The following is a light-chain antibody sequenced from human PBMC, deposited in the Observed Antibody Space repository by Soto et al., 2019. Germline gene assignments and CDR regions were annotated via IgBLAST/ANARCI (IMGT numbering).Light chain of an antibody. CDR2: AAS. J-gene: IGKJ4*01. CDR3: QQSYSIPLT. V-gene: IGKV1-39*01. Sequence: DIQMTQSPSSLSAFVGDRVTITCLASQTINNYLNWYQQKLGKAPKLLINAASTLQSGVPSRFSVSGSGPDCTLTISSLQPEDSATYYCQQSYSIPLTLGGGTKVDIK. CDR1: QTINNY.